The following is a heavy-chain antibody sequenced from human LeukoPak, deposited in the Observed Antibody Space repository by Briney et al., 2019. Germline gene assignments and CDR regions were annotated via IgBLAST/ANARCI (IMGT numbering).Heavy chain of an antibody. Sequence: GGSLRLSCAASGFTVSSNYMSWVRQAPGKGLEWVSVIYSGGSTYYADSVKGRFTISRDNSKNTLYLQMNSLRAEDTAVYYCARDGGSGRGFYGDYPFWGQGTLVTVSS. CDR3: ARDGGSGRGFYGDYPF. D-gene: IGHD4-17*01. J-gene: IGHJ4*02. V-gene: IGHV3-66*01. CDR1: GFTVSSNY. CDR2: IYSGGST.